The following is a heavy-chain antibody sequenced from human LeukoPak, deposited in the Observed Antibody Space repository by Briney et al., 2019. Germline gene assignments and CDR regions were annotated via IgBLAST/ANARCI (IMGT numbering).Heavy chain of an antibody. CDR2: FDPEDGET. Sequence: ASVKVSCKVSGYTLTELSMHWVRQAPGKGLEWMGGFDPEDGETIYAQKFQGRVTMTEETSTDTAYMELSSLRSEDTAVYYCATPSWDTTVTTLDYWGQGTLVTVSS. CDR3: ATPSWDTTVTTLDY. V-gene: IGHV1-24*01. D-gene: IGHD4-17*01. CDR1: GYTLTELS. J-gene: IGHJ4*02.